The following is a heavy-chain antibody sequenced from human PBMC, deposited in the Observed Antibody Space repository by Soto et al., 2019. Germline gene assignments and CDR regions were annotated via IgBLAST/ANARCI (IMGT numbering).Heavy chain of an antibody. D-gene: IGHD6-13*01. CDR2: ISYDGNNK. Sequence: GGSLRLSCAASGFTFSNYAIHWVRQAPGKGLEWVAVISYDGNNKYYADSVKGRFTISRDNSKNTLYLQMNSLRAEDTAVYYCARARRSSSWSEPDAFDIWGQGTMVTVSS. CDR3: ARARRSSSWSEPDAFDI. CDR1: GFTFSNYA. J-gene: IGHJ3*02. V-gene: IGHV3-30*03.